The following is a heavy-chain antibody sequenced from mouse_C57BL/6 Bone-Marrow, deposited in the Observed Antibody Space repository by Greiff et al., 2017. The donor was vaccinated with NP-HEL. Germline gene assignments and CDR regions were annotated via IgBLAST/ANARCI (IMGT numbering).Heavy chain of an antibody. V-gene: IGHV3-6*01. CDR3: ARVAITTVVKGYYFDY. J-gene: IGHJ2*01. D-gene: IGHD1-1*01. CDR1: GYSITSGYY. CDR2: ISYDGSN. Sequence: EVQLKESGPGLVKPSQSLSLTCSVTGYSITSGYYWNWIRQFPGNKLEWMGYISYDGSNNYNPSLKNRISITRDTSKNQFFLKLNSVTTEDTATYYCARVAITTVVKGYYFDYWGQGTTLTVSS.